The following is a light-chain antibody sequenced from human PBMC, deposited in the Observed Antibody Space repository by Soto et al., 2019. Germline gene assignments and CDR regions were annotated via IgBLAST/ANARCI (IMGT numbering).Light chain of an antibody. CDR1: QGISSY. V-gene: IGKV1-9*01. CDR3: QQLGYT. Sequence: DIQLTQSPSFLSASVGDRVTITCRAGQGISSYLAWYQQKPGKAPKLLIYAASTLQSGVPSRFSGSGSGTEFTLTISSLQPEDFATYYCQQLGYTFGQGTKLEIK. J-gene: IGKJ2*01. CDR2: AAS.